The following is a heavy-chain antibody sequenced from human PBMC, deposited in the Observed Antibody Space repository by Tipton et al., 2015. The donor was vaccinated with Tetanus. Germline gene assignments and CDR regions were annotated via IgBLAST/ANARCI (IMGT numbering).Heavy chain of an antibody. V-gene: IGHV3-23*01. D-gene: IGHD3-22*01. Sequence: SLRLSCAASGLTFSSYAMSWVRQAPGKGLEWVSAISGSGGSTYYADSVKGRFTISRDNAKNSLYLQMSSLRAEDTAVYYCARSDSSGYFPYLHFDYWGQGTLVTVSS. J-gene: IGHJ4*02. CDR1: GLTFSSYA. CDR3: ARSDSSGYFPYLHFDY. CDR2: ISGSGGST.